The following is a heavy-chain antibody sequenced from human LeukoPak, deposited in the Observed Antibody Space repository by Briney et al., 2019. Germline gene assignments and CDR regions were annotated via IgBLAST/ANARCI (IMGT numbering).Heavy chain of an antibody. CDR3: AREALPYCSSTSCRDDAFDI. CDR1: GYTFTSYG. V-gene: IGHV1-18*04. J-gene: IGHJ3*02. CDR2: ISVYNGNT. Sequence: ASVKVSCTSAGYTFTSYGISWRWIAPGQGHEWMGWISVYNGNTNYAQTLQGRVTMTTDTSTSTAYMELRSLRSDDTAVYYCAREALPYCSSTSCRDDAFDIWGQGTMVTVSS. D-gene: IGHD2-2*01.